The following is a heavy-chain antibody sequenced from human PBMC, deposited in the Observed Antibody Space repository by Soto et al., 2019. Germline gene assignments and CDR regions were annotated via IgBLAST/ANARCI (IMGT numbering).Heavy chain of an antibody. CDR2: INPNSGGT. D-gene: IGHD6-13*01. CDR3: ARFSSSCFDY. J-gene: IGHJ4*02. CDR1: GYTFTGYY. V-gene: IGHV1-2*04. Sequence: ASVKVSCKASGYTFTGYYMHWVRQAPGQGLEWMGWINPNSGGTNYAQKFQGWFTMTRDTSISTAYMELSRLRSDDTAVYYCARFSSSCFDYWGQGTLVTVSS.